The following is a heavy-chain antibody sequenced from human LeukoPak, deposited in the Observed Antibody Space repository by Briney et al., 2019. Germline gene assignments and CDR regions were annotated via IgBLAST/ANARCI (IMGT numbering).Heavy chain of an antibody. CDR1: GFTFSSYG. D-gene: IGHD3-22*01. J-gene: IGHJ3*02. V-gene: IGHV3-30*18. CDR2: ISYDGSNK. Sequence: PGGSLRLSCAASGFTFSSYGMHWVRQAPGKGLEWVAVISYDGSNKYYADSVKGRFTISRDNSKNTLYLQMNSLRAEDTAVYYCAKDSAYDGYYDSSGYPHDAFDIWGQGTMVTVSS. CDR3: AKDSAYDGYYDSSGYPHDAFDI.